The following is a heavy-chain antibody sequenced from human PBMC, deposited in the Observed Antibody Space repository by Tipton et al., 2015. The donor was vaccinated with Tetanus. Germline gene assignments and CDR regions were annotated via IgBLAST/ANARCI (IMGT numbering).Heavy chain of an antibody. V-gene: IGHV3-23*01. CDR3: AKSEDIVVVVAALDY. J-gene: IGHJ4*02. D-gene: IGHD2-15*01. CDR1: GFTFSSYA. CDR2: ISGSGGST. Sequence: SLRLSCAASGFTFSSYAMSWVRQAPGKGLEWVSAISGSGGSTYYADSVKGRFTISRDNSKNTLYLQMNSLRAEDTAVYYCAKSEDIVVVVAALDYWGQGTLVTVSS.